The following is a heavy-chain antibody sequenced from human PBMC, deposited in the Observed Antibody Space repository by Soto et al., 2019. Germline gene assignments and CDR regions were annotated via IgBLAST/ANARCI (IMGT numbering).Heavy chain of an antibody. CDR3: ARLVRPVDIVATMERSMDV. CDR1: GYTFTSYY. V-gene: IGHV1-46*01. CDR2: INPSGGST. D-gene: IGHD5-12*01. Sequence: ASVKVSCKASGYTFTSYYMHWVRQAPGQGLEWMGIINPSGGSTGYAQKFQGRVTMTRDTSTSTVYMELSSLRSEDTAVYYCARLVRPVDIVATMERSMDVWGQGTTVTVSS. J-gene: IGHJ6*02.